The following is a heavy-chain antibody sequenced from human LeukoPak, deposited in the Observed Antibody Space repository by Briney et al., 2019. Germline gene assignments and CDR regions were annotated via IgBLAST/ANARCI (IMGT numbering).Heavy chain of an antibody. CDR2: ISYDGSNK. Sequence: WRTLRLSCAASGFTFSSYAIHWVRQAPGKGLEWMAVISYDGSNKYYADSVKGRFTISRDNSKNTLYLQMNSLRPEDTAVYYCARDAPGYCSGGTCYNKWFDPWGQGTLVAVFS. J-gene: IGHJ5*02. CDR3: ARDAPGYCSGGTCYNKWFDP. CDR1: GFTFSSYA. D-gene: IGHD2-15*01. V-gene: IGHV3-30*04.